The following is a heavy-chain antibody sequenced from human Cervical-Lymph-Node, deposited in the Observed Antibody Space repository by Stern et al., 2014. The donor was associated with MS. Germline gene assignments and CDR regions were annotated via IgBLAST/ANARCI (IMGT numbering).Heavy chain of an antibody. Sequence: QVTLRESGPTLVKPTQTLTLTCTFSGFSLSSSGVSVGWIRQPPGKDLAWLALIYWYCDERYSPSLKSRLTVTKDTSKNQVVLRMTNMDPVDTGTYYCAHAFDSGYDSPLDYWGQGTLVTVSS. CDR3: AHAFDSGYDSPLDY. CDR1: GFSLSSSGVS. J-gene: IGHJ4*02. D-gene: IGHD5-12*01. CDR2: IYWYCDE. V-gene: IGHV2-5*01.